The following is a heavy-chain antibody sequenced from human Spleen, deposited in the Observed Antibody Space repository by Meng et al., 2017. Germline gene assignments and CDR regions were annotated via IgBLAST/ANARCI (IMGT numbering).Heavy chain of an antibody. CDR2: ITPKSGDT. Sequence: VQLVVSGSGLKKPGASVKVSCKASGYTFTSYAMNWVRQAPGQGLEWMGRITPKSGDTKYAEKFQDRVTMTRDTSISTAYMELSSLTSDDTAVYYCARDEDISAAGYLLGDFWGQGTLVTVSS. V-gene: IGHV1-2*06. CDR1: GYTFTSYA. D-gene: IGHD6-13*01. CDR3: ARDEDISAAGYLLGDF. J-gene: IGHJ4*02.